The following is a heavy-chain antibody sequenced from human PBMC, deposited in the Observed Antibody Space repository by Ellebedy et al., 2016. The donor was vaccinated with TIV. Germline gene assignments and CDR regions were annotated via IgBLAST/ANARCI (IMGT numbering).Heavy chain of an antibody. Sequence: MPSETLSLTCTVSGGSISSYYWSWIRQPPGKGLEWIGYIYYSGSTNYNPSLKSRVTISVDKSKNQFSLKLSSVTAADTAVYYCARVDIVVVPAAKTGWFDPWGQGTLVTVSS. V-gene: IGHV4-59*12. D-gene: IGHD2-2*03. CDR2: IYYSGST. CDR3: ARVDIVVVPAAKTGWFDP. J-gene: IGHJ5*02. CDR1: GGSISSYY.